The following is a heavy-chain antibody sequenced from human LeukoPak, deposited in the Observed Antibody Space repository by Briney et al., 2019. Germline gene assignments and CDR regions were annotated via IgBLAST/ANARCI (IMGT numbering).Heavy chain of an antibody. CDR2: IYYSGNT. Sequence: SETLSLTCTVSGGSISSSSSYWGWIRQPPGKGLEWIGSIYYSGNTYYNPSLKSRVTISVGTSKNQFSLKLSSVTAADTAVYYCARDSPHYCGGDCYPSGAFDIWGQGTMVTVSS. J-gene: IGHJ3*02. CDR1: GGSISSSSSY. CDR3: ARDSPHYCGGDCYPSGAFDI. V-gene: IGHV4-39*07. D-gene: IGHD2-21*02.